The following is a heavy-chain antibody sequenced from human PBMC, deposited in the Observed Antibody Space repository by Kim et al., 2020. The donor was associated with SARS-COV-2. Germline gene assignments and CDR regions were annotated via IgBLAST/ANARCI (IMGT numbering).Heavy chain of an antibody. CDR2: MNPNNGQA. CDR3: ARVGLCTGGSCDGGDIGY. D-gene: IGHD2-8*02. Sequence: ASVKVSCETSGYNFISFDINWVRQAAGQGLEWVGWMNPNNGQAGYAQKFQGRVTMTRDVSMRTAYMELRSLRSEDTAIYYCARVGLCTGGSCDGGDIGY. J-gene: IGHJ4*03. CDR1: GYNFISFD. V-gene: IGHV1-8*01.